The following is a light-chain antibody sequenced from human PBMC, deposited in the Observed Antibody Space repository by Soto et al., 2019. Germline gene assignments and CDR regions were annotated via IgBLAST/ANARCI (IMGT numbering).Light chain of an antibody. Sequence: QSVLTQPPSVSAAPGQKIMISCSGSRSNLGTYYVSWYHQLPGTAPKVVIYDNSRRPSGIPDRFSGSKSGTSATLAITGLQTGDEGNYSCGAWDSSLNVYVFGGGTKVTVL. CDR2: DNS. CDR1: RSNLGTYY. J-gene: IGLJ1*01. V-gene: IGLV1-51*01. CDR3: GAWDSSLNVYV.